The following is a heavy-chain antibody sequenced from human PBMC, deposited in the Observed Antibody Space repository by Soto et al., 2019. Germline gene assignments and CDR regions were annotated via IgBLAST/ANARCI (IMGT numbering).Heavy chain of an antibody. CDR3: ASSLTVTTDKTTGGYAFDI. V-gene: IGHV3-72*01. J-gene: IGHJ3*02. CDR1: GFTFSDHY. CDR2: TRNKANSYTT. D-gene: IGHD4-17*01. Sequence: GGSLRLSCAASGFTFSDHYMDWVRQAPGKGLEWVGRTRNKANSYTTEYAASVKGRFTISRDDSKNSLYLQINSLKTEDTAVYYCASSLTVTTDKTTGGYAFDIWGQGTMVTVSS.